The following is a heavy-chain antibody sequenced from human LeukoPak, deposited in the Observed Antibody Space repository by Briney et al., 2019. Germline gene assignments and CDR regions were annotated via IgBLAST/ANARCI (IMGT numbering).Heavy chain of an antibody. J-gene: IGHJ1*01. CDR1: GFTFSSYG. Sequence: PGGSLRLSCAASGFTFSSYGMHWVRQAPGKGLEWVAFIRYDGSNKYYADSVKGRFTISRGNSKNTLYLQMNSLRAEDTAVYYCAKEGLKQWLVRSPEYFQHWGQGTLVTVSS. CDR3: AKEGLKQWLVRSPEYFQH. CDR2: IRYDGSNK. V-gene: IGHV3-30*02. D-gene: IGHD6-19*01.